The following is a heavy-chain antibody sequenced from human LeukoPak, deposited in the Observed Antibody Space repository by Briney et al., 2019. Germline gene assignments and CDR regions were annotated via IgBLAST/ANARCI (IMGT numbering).Heavy chain of an antibody. Sequence: ASVKVSCKASGYTFTSYYMHWERQAPGQGLEWMGIINPSGGSTSYALKFQGRVTMTRDMSTSTVYMELSSLRSEDTAVYYCARDQPQYGDYVTPLDYWGQGTLVTVSS. V-gene: IGHV1-46*01. CDR1: GYTFTSYY. CDR2: INPSGGST. J-gene: IGHJ4*02. CDR3: ARDQPQYGDYVTPLDY. D-gene: IGHD4-17*01.